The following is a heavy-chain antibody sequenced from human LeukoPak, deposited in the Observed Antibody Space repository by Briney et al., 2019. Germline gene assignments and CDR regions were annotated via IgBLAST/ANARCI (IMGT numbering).Heavy chain of an antibody. Sequence: SETLSLTCAVYGGSFSGYYWSWIRQPPGKGLEWIGEINHSGGTNYNPSLKSRVTISVDTSKNQFSLKLSSVTAADTAVYYCAGYSSGWLFDYWGQGTLVTVSS. CDR3: AGYSSGWLFDY. CDR2: INHSGGT. D-gene: IGHD6-19*01. V-gene: IGHV4-34*01. J-gene: IGHJ4*02. CDR1: GGSFSGYY.